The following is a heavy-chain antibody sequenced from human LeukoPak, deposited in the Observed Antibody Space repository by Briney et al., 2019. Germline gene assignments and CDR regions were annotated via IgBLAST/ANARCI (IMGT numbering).Heavy chain of an antibody. CDR2: INHSGST. CDR1: GGSFRGYY. CDR3: ARGQESYYYDSSGYYGY. V-gene: IGHV4-34*01. D-gene: IGHD3-22*01. J-gene: IGHJ4*02. Sequence: SETLSLTCAVCGGSFRGYYWSWIRQPPGKGLESIGEINHSGSTNYNPSLKSRVTISVDTSKNQFSLKLSSVTAADTAVYYCARGQESYYYDSSGYYGYWGQGTLVTVSS.